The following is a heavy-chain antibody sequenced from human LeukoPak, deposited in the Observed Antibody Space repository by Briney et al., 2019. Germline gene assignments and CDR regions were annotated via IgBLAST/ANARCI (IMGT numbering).Heavy chain of an antibody. J-gene: IGHJ4*02. Sequence: GGSLRLSCAASGFTFSSYAMSWVRQAPGKGLEWVSTISGSGGSTYHADSVKGRFTISRDNSKDSLYLQMNSLRAEDTAVYYCARAYSSGWVVEGDFDYWGQGTLVTVSS. D-gene: IGHD6-19*01. CDR2: ISGSGGST. V-gene: IGHV3-23*01. CDR3: ARAYSSGWVVEGDFDY. CDR1: GFTFSSYA.